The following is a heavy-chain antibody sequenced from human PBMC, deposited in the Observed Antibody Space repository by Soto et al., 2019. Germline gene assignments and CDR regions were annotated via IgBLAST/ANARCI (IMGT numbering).Heavy chain of an antibody. Sequence: MQLVESGGGVVQPGRSLRLSCAASGFTFSSYGMHWVRQAPGKGLEWVAIISSGGSNSYYVDSVRGQFTISRDNSENTRFLQKNGVIAEDTAVFYCERGRGGDSFLLDFYGMHVWGQGTTVT. V-gene: IGHV3-30*03. CDR1: GFTFSSYG. CDR3: ERGRGGDSFLLDFYGMHV. D-gene: IGHD4-17*01. J-gene: IGHJ6*02. CDR2: ISSGGSNS.